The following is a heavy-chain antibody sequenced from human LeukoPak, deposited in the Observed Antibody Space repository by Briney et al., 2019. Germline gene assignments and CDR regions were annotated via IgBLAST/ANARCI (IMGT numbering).Heavy chain of an antibody. Sequence: PGESLRLSCAASGFSFSSYDMSWVRQPPGKGLEWVSAISGSGGSTYYAYSVRGRFTISKDTSKNTLDLQMNSLRAEDTAVYYCARGPSVRFLGVAKGAIDISGQGTMVTASS. CDR3: ARGPSVRFLGVAKGAIDI. CDR1: GFSFSSYD. D-gene: IGHD3-3*01. V-gene: IGHV3-23*01. J-gene: IGHJ3*02. CDR2: ISGSGGST.